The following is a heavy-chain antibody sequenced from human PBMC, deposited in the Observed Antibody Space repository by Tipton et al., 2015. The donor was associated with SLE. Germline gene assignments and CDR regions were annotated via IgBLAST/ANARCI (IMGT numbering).Heavy chain of an antibody. V-gene: IGHV4-38-2*01. J-gene: IGHJ4*02. D-gene: IGHD2-15*01. Sequence: TLSLTCAVSDYSISSHYYWGWIRQPPGKGLEWIGTIYHSGTTYYNPSLKSRVTISVDTSKNQFSLEVRSVTAADTAMYYCARFGEHCDGGSCFPPAFWGQGTLVTVSS. CDR1: DYSISSHYY. CDR2: IYHSGTT. CDR3: ARFGEHCDGGSCFPPAF.